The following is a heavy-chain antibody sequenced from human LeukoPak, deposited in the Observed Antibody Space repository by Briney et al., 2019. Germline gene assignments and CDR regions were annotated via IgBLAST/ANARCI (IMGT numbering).Heavy chain of an antibody. CDR2: ISSSSSYI. J-gene: IGHJ4*02. Sequence: GGSLRLSCAVSGFTFTNYNMNWVRQAPGKGLEWVSSISSSSSYIYYADSVKGRFTISRDNAKNSLYLQMNSLRAEDTAVYYCARGAHYYYDSSGYSYGDDYWGQGTLVTVSS. V-gene: IGHV3-21*01. CDR3: ARGAHYYYDSSGYSYGDDY. CDR1: GFTFTNYN. D-gene: IGHD3-22*01.